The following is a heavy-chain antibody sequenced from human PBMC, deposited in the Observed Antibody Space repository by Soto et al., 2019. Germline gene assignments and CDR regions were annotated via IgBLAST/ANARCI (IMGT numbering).Heavy chain of an antibody. V-gene: IGHV3-7*01. Sequence: TGGSLRLSCAASGFPFSSYWMSWVRQAPGKGLEWVANIKEDGSEKYYMDSVKGRFTISRDNAKNSLSLQMNSLRVEDSAIYYCAREEPVVPAAIPFHYWGQGTQVTVS. CDR1: GFPFSSYW. CDR3: AREEPVVPAAIPFHY. J-gene: IGHJ4*02. D-gene: IGHD2-2*01. CDR2: IKEDGSEK.